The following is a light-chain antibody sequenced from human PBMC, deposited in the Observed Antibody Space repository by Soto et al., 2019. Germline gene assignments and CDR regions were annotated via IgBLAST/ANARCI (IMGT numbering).Light chain of an antibody. CDR1: SSNIGSNY. CDR3: AAWADSPPWV. J-gene: IGLJ3*02. Sequence: QSVLTQPPSASGTPGQRVTISCSGSSSNIGSNYVYWYQQLPGTAPKLLIYRNNQRPSGVPDRFSGSKSGTSASLAISGLRSEDEADYYCAAWADSPPWVFGGGTKLTVL. V-gene: IGLV1-47*01. CDR2: RNN.